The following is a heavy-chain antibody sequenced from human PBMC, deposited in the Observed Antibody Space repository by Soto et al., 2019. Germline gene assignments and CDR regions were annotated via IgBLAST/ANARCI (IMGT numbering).Heavy chain of an antibody. Sequence: QVQLQQWGAGLLKPSETLSLTCAVYGGSFSGYYWSWIRQPPGKGLEWIGEINHSGSTNYNPSLKSRVTIAVDTSKSQFSLKLSSVTAADTAVYYCAMYYGDSNNDAFDIWGQGTMVTVSS. J-gene: IGHJ3*02. D-gene: IGHD4-17*01. CDR2: INHSGST. V-gene: IGHV4-34*01. CDR1: GGSFSGYY. CDR3: AMYYGDSNNDAFDI.